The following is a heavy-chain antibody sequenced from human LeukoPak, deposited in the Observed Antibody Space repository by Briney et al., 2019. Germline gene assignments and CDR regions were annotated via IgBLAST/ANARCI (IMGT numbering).Heavy chain of an antibody. CDR1: GFTFSSYS. V-gene: IGHV3-21*01. J-gene: IGHJ3*02. CDR2: IDTSAAYI. D-gene: IGHD3-10*01. Sequence: GGSLRLSRAASGFTFSSYSMNWVRQAPGKGLEWVSFIDTSAAYIYYGDSMRGRFTISRDNAKNSLYLQMNGLRAEDTAVYYCARGRSITLLRGVAMSDGFDIWGQGTMVTVSS. CDR3: ARGRSITLLRGVAMSDGFDI.